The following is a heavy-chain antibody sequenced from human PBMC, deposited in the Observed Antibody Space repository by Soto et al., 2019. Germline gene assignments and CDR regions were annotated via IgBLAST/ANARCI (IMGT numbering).Heavy chain of an antibody. CDR3: AKDQAAAGPLDY. Sequence: SGGSLRLSCAASGFTFSSFAMSWVRQAPGKGLDWVSATSGSGGSTYSADSVKGRFTISRDNSKNTLYLQMSSLRAEDTAVYYCAKDQAAAGPLDYWGQGTLVTVSS. V-gene: IGHV3-23*01. CDR1: GFTFSSFA. CDR2: TSGSGGST. D-gene: IGHD6-13*01. J-gene: IGHJ4*02.